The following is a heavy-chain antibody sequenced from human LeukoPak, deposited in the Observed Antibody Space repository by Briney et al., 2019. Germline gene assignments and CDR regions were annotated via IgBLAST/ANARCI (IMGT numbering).Heavy chain of an antibody. V-gene: IGHV3-9*01. J-gene: IGHJ2*01. CDR2: ISWNSGSI. CDR3: ARLRWHYWYFDL. CDR1: GFTFDDYA. Sequence: GGSLRLSCAASGFTFDDYAMHWVRQAPGKGLEWVSGISWNSGSIGYADSVKGRFTISRDNSKNTLYLQMNSLRAEDTAVYYCARLRWHYWYFDLWGRGTLVTVSS. D-gene: IGHD4-23*01.